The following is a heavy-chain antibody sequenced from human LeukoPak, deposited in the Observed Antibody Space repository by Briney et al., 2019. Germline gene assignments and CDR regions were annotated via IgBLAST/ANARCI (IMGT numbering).Heavy chain of an antibody. V-gene: IGHV3-30*02. CDR1: GFTFSSYG. J-gene: IGHJ4*02. CDR3: AKHRPLGVVVPAAMKGYFDY. D-gene: IGHD2-2*01. CDR2: IRYDGSNK. Sequence: GGSLRLSCAVSGFTFSSYGMHWVRQAPGKGLEWVAFIRYDGSNKYYADSVKGRFTISRDNSKNTLYLQMNSLRAEDTAVYYCAKHRPLGVVVPAAMKGYFDYWAQGTLVTVSS.